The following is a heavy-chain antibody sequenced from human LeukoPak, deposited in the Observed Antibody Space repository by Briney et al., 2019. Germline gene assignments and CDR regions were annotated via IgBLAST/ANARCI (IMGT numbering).Heavy chain of an antibody. Sequence: GGSLRLSCAASGFTFSDYYMSWIRQAPGKGLEWVSYISSSGSTIYYADSVKGRFTISRHNSKNTLYLQMNSLRAEDTAVYYCARDYCSGGSCYAYWGQGTLVTVSS. CDR3: ARDYCSGGSCYAY. CDR1: GFTFSDYY. D-gene: IGHD2-15*01. V-gene: IGHV3-11*01. CDR2: ISSSGSTI. J-gene: IGHJ4*02.